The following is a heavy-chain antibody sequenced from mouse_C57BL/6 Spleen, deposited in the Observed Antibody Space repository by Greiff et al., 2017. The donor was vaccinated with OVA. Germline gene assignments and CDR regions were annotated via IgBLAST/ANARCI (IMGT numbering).Heavy chain of an antibody. CDR1: GFTFSDYG. CDR2: ISSGSSTI. CDR3: ARRPTLWYFDV. V-gene: IGHV5-17*01. J-gene: IGHJ1*03. D-gene: IGHD2-10*01. Sequence: EVKLVESGGGLVKPGGSLKLSCAASGFTFSDYGMHWVRQAPEKGLAWVAYISSGSSTIYYADTVKGRFTISRDNAKNTLFLQMTSLRSEDTAMYYCARRPTLWYFDVWGTGTMVTVSS.